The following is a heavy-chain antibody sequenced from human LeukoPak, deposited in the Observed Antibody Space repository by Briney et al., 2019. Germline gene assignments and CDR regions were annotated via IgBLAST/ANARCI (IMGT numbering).Heavy chain of an antibody. J-gene: IGHJ4*02. CDR2: IYYSGST. CDR1: GGSISSSSYY. CDR3: ARSLIAARPDY. D-gene: IGHD6-13*01. V-gene: IGHV4-39*01. Sequence: SETLSLTCTVSGGSISSSSYYWGWIRQPPGKGLEWIGSIYYSGSTYYNPSLKSRVTISVDTSKNQFSLKLSSVTAADTAVYYCARSLIAARPDYWGQGTLVTVSS.